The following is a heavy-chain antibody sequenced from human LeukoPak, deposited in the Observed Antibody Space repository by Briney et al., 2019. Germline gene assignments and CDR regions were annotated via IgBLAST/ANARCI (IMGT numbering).Heavy chain of an antibody. CDR2: IYYSGST. CDR1: GGSISSYY. Sequence: PSETLSLTCTVSGGSISSYYWSWIRHPPGKGLEWIGYIYYSGSTNYNPSLKSRVTISVDTSKNQFSLKLRSVTAADTAVYYCARDRQWLISGESYYYGMDVWGQGTTVTVSS. V-gene: IGHV4-59*01. J-gene: IGHJ6*02. D-gene: IGHD6-19*01. CDR3: ARDRQWLISGESYYYGMDV.